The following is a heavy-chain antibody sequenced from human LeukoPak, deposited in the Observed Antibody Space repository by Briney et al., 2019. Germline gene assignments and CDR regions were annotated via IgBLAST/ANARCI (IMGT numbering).Heavy chain of an antibody. CDR3: ARGLTYYYDSSGYYSSYYFDY. D-gene: IGHD3-22*01. CDR1: GGSFSGYY. CDR2: INHSRST. J-gene: IGHJ4*02. Sequence: SETLSLTCAVYGGSFSGYYWSWIRQPPGKGLEWIGEINHSRSTNYNPSLKSRVTISVDTSKNQFSLKLSSVTAADTAVYYCARGLTYYYDSSGYYSSYYFDYWGQGTLVTVSS. V-gene: IGHV4-34*01.